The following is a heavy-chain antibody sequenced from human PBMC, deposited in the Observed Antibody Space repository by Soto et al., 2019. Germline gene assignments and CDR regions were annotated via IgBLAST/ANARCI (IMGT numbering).Heavy chain of an antibody. D-gene: IGHD1-7*01. CDR1: GASISVHSYY. V-gene: IGHV4-39*07. Sequence: PSETLSLTCTVSGASISVHSYYWTWIRQPPGKGLEWIGSSYYSGTTYFNPSLKSRATISVDRSKNQFSLRLSSVTAADTAVYYCASSITGTTSAFDIWGQGTMVTVSS. CDR3: ASSITGTTSAFDI. J-gene: IGHJ3*02. CDR2: SYYSGTT.